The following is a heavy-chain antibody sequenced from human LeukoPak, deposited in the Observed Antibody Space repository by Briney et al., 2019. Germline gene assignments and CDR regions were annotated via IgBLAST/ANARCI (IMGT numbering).Heavy chain of an antibody. CDR2: IYYSGST. J-gene: IGHJ4*02. V-gene: IGHV4-59*12. Sequence: SETLSLTCTVSGGSISSYYWSWIRQPPGKRLEWIGYIYYSGSTNYNPSLKSRVTISVDTSKNQFSLKLSSVTAADTAVYYCARSVARFESIDYFEYWGQGTLVTVSS. CDR1: GGSISSYY. D-gene: IGHD6-19*01. CDR3: ARSVARFESIDYFEY.